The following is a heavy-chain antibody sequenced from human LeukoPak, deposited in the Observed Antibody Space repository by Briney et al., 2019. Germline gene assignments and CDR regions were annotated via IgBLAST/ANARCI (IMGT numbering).Heavy chain of an antibody. CDR3: ARLASSSWPLYYYYGMDV. V-gene: IGHV1-8*01. J-gene: IGHJ6*02. CDR1: GYTFTSYD. D-gene: IGHD6-13*01. CDR2: MNPNSGNT. Sequence: GASVKVSCKASGYTFTSYDINWVRQATGQGLEWRGWMNPNSGNTGYAQKFQGRVTMTRNTSIRTAYMELSSLRSEDTAVYYCARLASSSWPLYYYYGMDVWGQGTTVTVSS.